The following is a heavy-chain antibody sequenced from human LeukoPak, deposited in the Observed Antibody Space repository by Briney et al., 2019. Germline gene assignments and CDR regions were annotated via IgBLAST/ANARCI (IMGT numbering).Heavy chain of an antibody. V-gene: IGHV1-3*01. CDR3: ARGTWYSSGTDFDY. D-gene: IGHD6-19*01. CDR1: GYTFTSYA. Sequence: ASVKVSGKASGYTFTSYAMHWVRQAPGQRLEWMGWINAGNGNTKYSQKFQGRVTITRDTSASTAYMELSSLRSEDTAVYYCARGTWYSSGTDFDYWGQGTLVTVSS. J-gene: IGHJ4*02. CDR2: INAGNGNT.